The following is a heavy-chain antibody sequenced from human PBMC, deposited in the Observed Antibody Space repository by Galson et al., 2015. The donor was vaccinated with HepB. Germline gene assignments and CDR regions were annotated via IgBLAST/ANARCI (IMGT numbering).Heavy chain of an antibody. CDR3: AHNYDFWTYFDY. J-gene: IGHJ4*02. Sequence: PALVTPTQTLTLPCTFSGFSLNTSGVEVGWIRQPPGKALEWLALIYWDDDKRYSPSLESRLTITKDTSKNQVVLTMTNVDPVDTGTYFCAHNYDFWTYFDYWGRGTLVTVSS. CDR1: GFSLNTSGVE. V-gene: IGHV2-5*02. D-gene: IGHD3-3*01. CDR2: IYWDDDK.